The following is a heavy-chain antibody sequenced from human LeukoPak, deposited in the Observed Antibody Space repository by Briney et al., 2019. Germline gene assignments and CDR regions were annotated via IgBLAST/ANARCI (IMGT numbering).Heavy chain of an antibody. Sequence: GGSLRLSCAASGFTFSSYVMSWVRQAPGKGLEWVSAISGGSDSTYNADSVKGRFTISRDNSKNALYLQMNSLRAEDTAVYYCAKGSAAARPYYFDYWGQGALVTVSS. CDR3: AKGSAAARPYYFDY. V-gene: IGHV3-23*01. J-gene: IGHJ4*02. D-gene: IGHD6-6*01. CDR2: ISGGSDST. CDR1: GFTFSSYV.